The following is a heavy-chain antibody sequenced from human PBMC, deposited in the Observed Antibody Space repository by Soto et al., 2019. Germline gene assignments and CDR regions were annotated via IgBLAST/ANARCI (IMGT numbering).Heavy chain of an antibody. CDR2: ISWNSVTK. V-gene: IGHV3-9*01. CDR3: AKATTQLVEPFFDH. CDR1: GFNFDDCA. J-gene: IGHJ4*02. Sequence: HPGGSLRLSCVGTGFNFDDCAMHWIRQAPGKGLEWVASISWNSVTKNHADSVKGRFTISRDNARNSLHLQINTLRTDDTALYFCAKATTQLVEPFFDHWGQGILVTVSS. D-gene: IGHD2-8*02.